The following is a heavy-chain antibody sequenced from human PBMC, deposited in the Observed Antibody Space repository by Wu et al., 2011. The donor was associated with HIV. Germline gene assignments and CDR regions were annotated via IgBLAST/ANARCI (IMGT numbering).Heavy chain of an antibody. J-gene: IGHJ4*02. CDR3: ARWLGCTSVACHTSTPHIDH. CDR2: INPYTGGT. V-gene: IGHV1-2*02. D-gene: IGHD2-8*02. Sequence: SLNVSCKASGYTFTDYYMHWVRQAPGQGLEWMGRINPYTGGTTYARKFQDRVTMTGETSISTAYMELSRLRSDDTAVYYCARWLGCTSVACHTSTPHIDHWGQGTLLTVSS. CDR1: GYTFTDYY.